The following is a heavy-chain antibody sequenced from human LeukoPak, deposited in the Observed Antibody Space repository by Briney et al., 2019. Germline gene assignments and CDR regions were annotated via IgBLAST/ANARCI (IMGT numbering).Heavy chain of an antibody. CDR1: GFTFSSYG. V-gene: IGHV3-23*01. CDR3: AKDGGFYYDSSGYYPEYAFDI. D-gene: IGHD3-22*01. Sequence: GGSLRLSCAASGFTFSSYGMSWVRQAPGKGLEWVSAISGSGGSTYYADSVKGRFTISRDNSKNTLYLQMNSLRAEDTAVYYCAKDGGFYYDSSGYYPEYAFDIWGQGTMVTVSS. J-gene: IGHJ3*02. CDR2: ISGSGGST.